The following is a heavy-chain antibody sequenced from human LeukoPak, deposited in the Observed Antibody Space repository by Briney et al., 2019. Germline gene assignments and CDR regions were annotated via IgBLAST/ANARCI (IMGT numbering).Heavy chain of an antibody. J-gene: IGHJ6*03. CDR1: GFNFSSHG. CDR2: IWNDGSNK. Sequence: GGSLRLSCVASGFNFSSHGMHWVRQAPGKGLEWVAVIWNDGSNKYYADSVKGRFTISRDNSKNTLYVQMNSLRAEDTAVYYCARRGLDYYYMDVWGKGTTVTVSS. V-gene: IGHV3-33*01. CDR3: ARRGLDYYYMDV.